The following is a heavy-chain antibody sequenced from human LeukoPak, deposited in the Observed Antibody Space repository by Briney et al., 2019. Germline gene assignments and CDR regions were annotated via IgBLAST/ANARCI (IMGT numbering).Heavy chain of an antibody. V-gene: IGHV3-33*01. CDR3: ARGKRGLPPANFDY. CDR2: IWYDGSNK. CDR1: GFTFSSYG. J-gene: IGHJ4*02. Sequence: GGSLRLSCAASGFTFSSYGMHWVRQAPGKGLEWVAVIWYDGSNKYYADSVKGRFTISRDDSKNTLYLQMNSLRAEDTAVYYCARGKRGLPPANFDYWGQGTLVTVSS. D-gene: IGHD2-8*01.